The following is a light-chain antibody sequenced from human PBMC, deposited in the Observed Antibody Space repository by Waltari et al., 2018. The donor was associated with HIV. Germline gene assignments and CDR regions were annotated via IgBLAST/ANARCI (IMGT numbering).Light chain of an antibody. CDR3: QQYCMSPPT. Sequence: GLTQYPDALVGSLGDRVTINCKYSHSVLFTANRQNYLAWYQQKPGQPPRLLVYWAATRESGVPARVSGSGSGTNCTLPLGSRQPEDAAIYDCQQYCMSPPTFGQGTKVEI. J-gene: IGKJ1*01. CDR2: WAA. V-gene: IGKV4-1*01. CDR1: HSVLFTANRQNY.